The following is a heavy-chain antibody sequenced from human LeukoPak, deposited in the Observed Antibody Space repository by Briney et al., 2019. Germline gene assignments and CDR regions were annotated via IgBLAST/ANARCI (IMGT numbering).Heavy chain of an antibody. Sequence: SETLSLTCTVSGGSISSSSYYWGWIRQPPGKGLEWIGSIYYSGSTYYNPSLKSRVTISVDTSKNQFSLKLSSVTAADTAVYYCARDFKTWYSSSWYSWRGRGFDPWGQGTLVTVSS. V-gene: IGHV4-39*07. CDR1: GGSISSSSYY. J-gene: IGHJ5*02. D-gene: IGHD6-13*01. CDR2: IYYSGST. CDR3: ARDFKTWYSSSWYSWRGRGFDP.